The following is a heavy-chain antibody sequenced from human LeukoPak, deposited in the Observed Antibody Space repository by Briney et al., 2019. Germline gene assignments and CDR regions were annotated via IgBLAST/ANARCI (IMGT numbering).Heavy chain of an antibody. Sequence: PSETLSLTCAVYGGSFSGYYWSWIRQPPGKGLEWIGEINHSGSTNYNPSLKSRVTISVDTSKTQFSLKLSSVTAADTAVYYCARTRVPRLYYFDYWGQGTLVTVSS. J-gene: IGHJ4*02. CDR1: GGSFSGYY. CDR2: INHSGST. V-gene: IGHV4-34*01. CDR3: ARTRVPRLYYFDY. D-gene: IGHD5/OR15-5a*01.